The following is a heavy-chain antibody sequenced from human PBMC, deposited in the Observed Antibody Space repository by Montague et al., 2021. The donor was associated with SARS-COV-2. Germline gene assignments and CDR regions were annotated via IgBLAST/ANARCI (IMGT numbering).Heavy chain of an antibody. V-gene: IGHV6-1*01. CDR1: GASLSSDSLS. Sequence: VSPGASLSSDSLSWHWIRQSPSRVLDWLASTYYRSKWYNDSAPSVSGRATVKPDTSRNQFSLHLDSVTPEDTALYFCARKMDSSFDVWGKGTMVIVSS. D-gene: IGHD2-2*03. CDR3: ARKMDSSFDV. CDR2: TYYRSKWYN. J-gene: IGHJ3*01.